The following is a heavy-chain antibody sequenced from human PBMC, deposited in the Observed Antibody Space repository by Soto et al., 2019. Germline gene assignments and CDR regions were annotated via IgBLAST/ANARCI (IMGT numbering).Heavy chain of an antibody. CDR2: ISAYTDDP. Sequence: QGTLVQSGAEVKKHGASVKVSFPASGNTFTNFGVTWLRQAPGQGLEWSGWISAYTDDPNYAQKFQGRVTMTLDTSTSTAYLDLRSLTSDDSAVYYCARVIPGAEAWFDSWGQGTLVTVAS. V-gene: IGHV1-18*01. CDR3: ARVIPGAEAWFDS. J-gene: IGHJ5*01. D-gene: IGHD2-2*01. CDR1: GNTFTNFG.